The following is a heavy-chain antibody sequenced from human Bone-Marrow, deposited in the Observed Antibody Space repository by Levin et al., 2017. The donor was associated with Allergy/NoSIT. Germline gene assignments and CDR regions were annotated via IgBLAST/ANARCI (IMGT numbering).Heavy chain of an antibody. CDR3: ARDRDTSDSDDAFDL. CDR1: DFSLSAYD. Sequence: PGGSLRLSCSASDFSLSAYDISWVRQAPGKGLEWVSSISSTGLYIYYLDRLAGRFAISRDNAENSVYLQMHSLTADDTAIYYCARDRDTSDSDDAFDLWGQGTMVIVSS. D-gene: IGHD6-19*01. CDR2: ISSTGLYI. V-gene: IGHV3-21*01. J-gene: IGHJ3*01.